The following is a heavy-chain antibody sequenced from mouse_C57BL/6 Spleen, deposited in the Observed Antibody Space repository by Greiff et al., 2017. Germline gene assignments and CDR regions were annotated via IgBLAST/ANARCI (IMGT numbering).Heavy chain of an antibody. D-gene: IGHD2-3*01. CDR1: GFTFSSYA. CDR3: ARSDGYFDY. J-gene: IGHJ2*01. V-gene: IGHV5-4*01. Sequence: EVQVVESGGGLVKPGGSLKLSCAASGFTFSSYAMSWVRQTPEKRLEWVATISDGGSYTYYPDNVKGRFTISRDNAKNNLYLQMSHLKSEDTAMYYCARSDGYFDYWGQGTTLTVSS. CDR2: ISDGGSYT.